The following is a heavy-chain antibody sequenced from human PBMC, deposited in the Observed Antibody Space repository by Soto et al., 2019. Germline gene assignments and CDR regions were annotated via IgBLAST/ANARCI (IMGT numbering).Heavy chain of an antibody. D-gene: IGHD3-22*01. CDR1: GGSISSYY. CDR2: IYYSGST. V-gene: IGHV4-59*01. Sequence: SETLSLTCTVSGGSISSYYWSWIRQPPGKGLEWIGYIYYSGSTNYNPSLKSRVTISVDTSKNQFSLKLSSVTAADTAVYYCARGGDSSGYPSDAFDIWGQGTMVTVSS. J-gene: IGHJ3*02. CDR3: ARGGDSSGYPSDAFDI.